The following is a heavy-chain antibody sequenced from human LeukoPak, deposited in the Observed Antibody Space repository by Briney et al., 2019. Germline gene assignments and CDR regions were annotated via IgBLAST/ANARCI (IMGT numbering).Heavy chain of an antibody. CDR3: ARAAYSSGYSLDY. V-gene: IGHV4-4*07. D-gene: IGHD3-22*01. CDR1: GGSISSYY. CDR2: IYTSGST. Sequence: SETLSLTCSVSGGSISSYYWSWLRQPAGKGLEWFGRIYTSGSTNYNPSLKSRVTMSVDTSKNQFSLKLSSVTAADTAVYYCARAAYSSGYSLDYWGQGTLVTVCS. J-gene: IGHJ4*02.